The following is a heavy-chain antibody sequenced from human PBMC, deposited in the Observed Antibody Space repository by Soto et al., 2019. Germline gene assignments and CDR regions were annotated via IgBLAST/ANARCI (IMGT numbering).Heavy chain of an antibody. V-gene: IGHV4-59*08. CDR1: GGSISSYY. CDR2: IYYSGST. CDR3: ASLGGGWWIDY. D-gene: IGHD2-15*01. J-gene: IGHJ4*02. Sequence: QVQLQESGPGLVKPSETLSLTCTVSGGSISSYYWSWIRQPPGKGLEWIGYIYYSGSTNYNPSLKSRVTISVDTSKNQFSLKLSSVTAADTAVYYCASLGGGWWIDYWGQGTLVTVSS.